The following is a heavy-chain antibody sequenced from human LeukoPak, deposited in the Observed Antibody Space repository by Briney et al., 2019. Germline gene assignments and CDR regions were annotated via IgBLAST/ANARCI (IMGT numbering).Heavy chain of an antibody. CDR2: INPNSGGT. D-gene: IGHD1-20*01. CDR3: ARGRYNWNGYYYYYYMDV. J-gene: IGHJ6*03. CDR1: GYTFTGYY. Sequence: GASVKVSCKASGYTFTGYYMHWVRQAPGQGLEWMGWINPNSGGTNYAQKFQGRVTMTRDTSISTAYMELSSLRSEDTAVYYCARGRYNWNGYYYYYYMDVWGKGTTVTISS. V-gene: IGHV1-2*02.